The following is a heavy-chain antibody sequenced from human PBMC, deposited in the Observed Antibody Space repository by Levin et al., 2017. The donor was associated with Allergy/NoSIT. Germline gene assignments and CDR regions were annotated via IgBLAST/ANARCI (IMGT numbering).Heavy chain of an antibody. CDR1: GFTFDDYA. CDR3: ARDNIGLPDAFDI. CDR2: ISWNSGSI. Sequence: SLKISCAASGFTFDDYAMHWVRQAPGKGLEWVSGISWNSGSIGYADSVKGRFTISRDNAKNPLHLQMNSLRTEDTALYYCARDNIGLPDAFDIWGQGTMVIVSS. J-gene: IGHJ3*02. V-gene: IGHV3-9*01. D-gene: IGHD3-10*01.